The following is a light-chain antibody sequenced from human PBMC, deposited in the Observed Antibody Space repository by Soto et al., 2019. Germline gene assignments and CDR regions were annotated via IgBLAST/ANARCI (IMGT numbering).Light chain of an antibody. CDR3: QQYSSSPLT. CDR1: QSVSSSY. V-gene: IGKV3-20*01. Sequence: EIVLTQSPGTLSLSPGERATLSCRASQSVSSSYLAWYQQKLGQAPRLLIYGASTRATGIPARFSGSGSGTEFTLTISRLEPEDFAMYYCQQYSSSPLTFGQGTRLEIK. CDR2: GAS. J-gene: IGKJ5*01.